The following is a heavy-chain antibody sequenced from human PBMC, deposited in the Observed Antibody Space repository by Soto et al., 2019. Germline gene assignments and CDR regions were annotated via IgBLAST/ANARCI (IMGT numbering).Heavy chain of an antibody. CDR2: IYHSGST. D-gene: IGHD3-10*01. J-gene: IGHJ5*02. CDR1: SGSISSSNW. V-gene: IGHV4-4*02. CDR3: ARSITMVRGVTTNWFDP. Sequence: SETLSLTCAVSSGSISSSNWWSWVRQPPGKGLEWIGEIYHSGSTNYNPSLKSRVTISVDKSKNQFSLKLSSVTAADTAVYYCARSITMVRGVTTNWFDPWGQGTLVTVSS.